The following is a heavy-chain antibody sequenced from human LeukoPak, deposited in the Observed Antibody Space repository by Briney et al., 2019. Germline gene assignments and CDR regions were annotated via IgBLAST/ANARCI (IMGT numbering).Heavy chain of an antibody. D-gene: IGHD3-22*01. CDR2: IYYSGST. V-gene: IGHV4-39*07. J-gene: IGHJ4*02. Sequence: PSETLSLTCSVSGGSISSSSYFWGWIRQPPEKGLEWIGSIYYSGSTYYNPSLKSRVTISLDTSKNQFSLKLSSVTAAGTAVYYCARDKYYYDSGGYYASGDFDYWGQGTLVTVSS. CDR3: ARDKYYYDSGGYYASGDFDY. CDR1: GGSISSSSYF.